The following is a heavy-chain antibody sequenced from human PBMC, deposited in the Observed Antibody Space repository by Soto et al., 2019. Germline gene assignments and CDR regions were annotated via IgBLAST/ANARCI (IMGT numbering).Heavy chain of an antibody. J-gene: IGHJ6*02. CDR1: GGSISSSSYY. CDR2: FYYSGST. CDR3: ARAYGDRFLITNRYGMDV. Sequence: PSETLSLTCTVSGGSISSSSYYWGWIRQSPGKGLEWIGSFYYSGSTYYSPSLKSRVTISGDTSKKQNSLRLSSVTATDTAVYYCARAYGDRFLITNRYGMDVWGQGTTVTVSS. D-gene: IGHD4-17*01. V-gene: IGHV4-39*02.